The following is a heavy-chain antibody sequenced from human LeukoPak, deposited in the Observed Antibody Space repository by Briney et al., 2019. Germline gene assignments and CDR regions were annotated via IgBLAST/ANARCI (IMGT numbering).Heavy chain of an antibody. CDR3: TRDATYYLRYGYFDY. J-gene: IGHJ4*02. CDR1: AFTFNNYW. D-gene: IGHD2/OR15-2a*01. V-gene: IGHV3-21*01. CDR2: INNVASHI. Sequence: GGSLRLSCVASAFTFNNYWMHWVRQAPGKGLEWVSSINNVASHIYYAGSVRGRFTISRDNAKNSVYLQMNSLRAEDTAVYYCTRDATYYLRYGYFDYWGQGTLVTVSS.